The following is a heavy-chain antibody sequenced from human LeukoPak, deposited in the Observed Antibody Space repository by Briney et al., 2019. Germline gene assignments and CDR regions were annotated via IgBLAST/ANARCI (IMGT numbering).Heavy chain of an antibody. Sequence: PSETLSLTCAVYGGSFSGYYWSWIRQPPGKGLEWIGEINHSGSTNYNPSLKSRVTISVDTSKNQFSLKLSSVTASDTAVYYCARDSYDFWSGYSIGWFDPWGQGTLVTVSS. J-gene: IGHJ5*02. D-gene: IGHD3-3*01. CDR3: ARDSYDFWSGYSIGWFDP. V-gene: IGHV4-34*01. CDR1: GGSFSGYY. CDR2: INHSGST.